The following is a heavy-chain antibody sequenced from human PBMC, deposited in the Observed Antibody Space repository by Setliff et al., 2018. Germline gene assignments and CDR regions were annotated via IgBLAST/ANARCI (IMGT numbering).Heavy chain of an antibody. CDR3: ARVDYYGSGNYYDH. CDR1: GYSFTSHY. D-gene: IGHD3-10*01. J-gene: IGHJ4*02. V-gene: IGHV1-46*01. CDR2: INPGGLTS. Sequence: ASVKVSCKTSGYSFTSHYMHWVRQAPGQGLEWMGIINPGGLTSSSSQKFQGRVTITRDTSASTAYMELSSLRSDDTAVYYCARVDYYGSGNYYDHWGQGTLVTVSS.